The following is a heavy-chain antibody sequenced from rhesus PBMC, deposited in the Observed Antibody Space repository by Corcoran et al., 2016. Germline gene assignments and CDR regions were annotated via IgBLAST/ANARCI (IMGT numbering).Heavy chain of an antibody. J-gene: IGHJ4*01. CDR3: ATRLDY. D-gene: IGHD1-1*01. CDR1: GFSLSIFG. Sequence: EVQLVESGGDLVQPGGSLRLSFSASGFSLSIFGLTWIRQAPGKGLEWVAYITNGGGSTYYSDSVKGRFIISRDNSKNTLSLQMNSLRTEDTAVYYCATRLDYWGQGVLVTVSS. V-gene: IGHV3S5*01. CDR2: ITNGGGST.